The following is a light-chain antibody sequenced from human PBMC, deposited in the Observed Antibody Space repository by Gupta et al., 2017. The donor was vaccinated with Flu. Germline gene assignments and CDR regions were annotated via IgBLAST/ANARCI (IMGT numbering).Light chain of an antibody. CDR1: QSISTQ. CDR2: KAS. J-gene: IGKJ1*01. Sequence: SPSTLSASVGDRVSSTCRDSQSISTQLAWYQQKAGEAPKLMIYKASTGESGVPSRFSGSGYGTEFTLTSSSRQPDDFATYHCQQDRSYWTFGQGTKVEIK. V-gene: IGKV1-5*03. CDR3: QQDRSYWT.